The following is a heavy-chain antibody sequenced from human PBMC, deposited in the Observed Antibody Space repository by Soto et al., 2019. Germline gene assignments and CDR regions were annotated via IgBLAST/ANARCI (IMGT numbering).Heavy chain of an antibody. D-gene: IGHD6-6*01. CDR3: ARRIAAVYYYYYGMDV. Sequence: QVQLVQSWAEVKKPGASVKVSCKASGYTFTSYDINWVRQATGQGLEWMGWMNPNSGNTGYAQKFQGRVTMTRNTSISTAYMELSSLRSEDTAVYYCARRIAAVYYYYYGMDVWGQGTTVTVSS. J-gene: IGHJ6*02. CDR1: GYTFTSYD. V-gene: IGHV1-8*01. CDR2: MNPNSGNT.